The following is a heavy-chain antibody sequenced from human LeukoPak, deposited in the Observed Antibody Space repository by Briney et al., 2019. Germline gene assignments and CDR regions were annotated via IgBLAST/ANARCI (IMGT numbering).Heavy chain of an antibody. V-gene: IGHV3-7*03. J-gene: IGHJ5*02. Sequence: GGSLRLSCVASGLTVSNNWMSWVRQAPGKGLEWVANIRGERGQEYYVDSVKGRFTISKNSAKNSLYLQMNTLRVEDTAMYYCASLDTAKQPLANHWGQGTLVTVSS. CDR3: ASLDTAKQPLANH. D-gene: IGHD5-18*01. CDR2: IRGERGQE. CDR1: GLTVSNNW.